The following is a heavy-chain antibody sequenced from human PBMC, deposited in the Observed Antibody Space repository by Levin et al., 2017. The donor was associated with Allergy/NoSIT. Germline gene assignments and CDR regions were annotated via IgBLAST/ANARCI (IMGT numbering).Heavy chain of an antibody. CDR3: ARGDRYYDFWSGPYNWFDP. D-gene: IGHD3-3*01. J-gene: IGHJ5*02. CDR2: TYYRSKWYN. V-gene: IGHV6-1*01. Sequence: SQTLSLTCAISGDSVSSNSAAWNWIRQSPSRGLEWLGRTYYRSKWYNDYAVSVKSRITINPDTSKNQFSLQLNSVTPEDTAVYYCARGDRYYDFWSGPYNWFDPWGQGTLVTVSS. CDR1: GDSVSSNSAA.